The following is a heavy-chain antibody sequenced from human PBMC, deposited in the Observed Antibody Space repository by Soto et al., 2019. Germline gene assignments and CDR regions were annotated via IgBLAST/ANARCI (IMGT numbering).Heavy chain of an antibody. Sequence: ETLSLTCTVYGGSFSGHFWSWVRQPPGKGLEWIGEVSHSGNTKYYPSLKSRVTISVDSSKNQISLKLTSVTAADTAVYYCARAKFESTGWHQFDNWGQGTLVTVSS. CDR1: GGSFSGHF. CDR3: ARAKFESTGWHQFDN. J-gene: IGHJ4*02. D-gene: IGHD6-19*01. V-gene: IGHV4-34*01. CDR2: VSHSGNT.